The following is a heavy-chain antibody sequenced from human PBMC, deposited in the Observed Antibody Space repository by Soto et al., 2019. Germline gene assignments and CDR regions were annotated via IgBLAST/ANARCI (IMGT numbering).Heavy chain of an antibody. V-gene: IGHV1-18*01. J-gene: IGHJ4*02. CDR3: ARVMGFVLMVYALDY. D-gene: IGHD2-8*01. Sequence: ASVKVSCKASGYTFTSYGISWVRQAPGQGLEWMGWISAYNGNTNYAQKLQGRVTMTTDTSTSTAYMELRSLRSDDTAVYHCARVMGFVLMVYALDYWGQGTLVTVSS. CDR1: GYTFTSYG. CDR2: ISAYNGNT.